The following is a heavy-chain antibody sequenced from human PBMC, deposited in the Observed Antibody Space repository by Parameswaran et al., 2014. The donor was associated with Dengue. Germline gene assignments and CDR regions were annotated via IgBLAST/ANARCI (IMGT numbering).Heavy chain of an antibody. CDR2: IYYSGST. J-gene: IGHJ4*02. V-gene: IGHV4-59*08. CDR3: ARHEGSVDYYGSGSYYFDY. Sequence: VRQAPGKGLEWIGYIYYSGSTNYNPSLKSRVTISVDTSKNQFSLKLSSVTAADTAVYYCARHEGSVDYYGSGSYYFDYWGQGTLVTVSS. D-gene: IGHD3-10*01.